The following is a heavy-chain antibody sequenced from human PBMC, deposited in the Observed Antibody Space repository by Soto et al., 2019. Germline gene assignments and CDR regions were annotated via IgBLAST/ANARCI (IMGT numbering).Heavy chain of an antibody. CDR2: IWSDGNNR. CDR1: GFMFSNHG. J-gene: IGHJ4*02. CDR3: VRGDNWNDEASDY. V-gene: IGHV3-33*01. Sequence: PGGSLRLSCAASGFMFSNHGMHWVRQAPGKGLEWVAVIWSDGNNRCYADSVKGRFTISRDNSKNTLYLQMNSLRAEDTAVYYCVRGDNWNDEASDYWGQGT. D-gene: IGHD1-1*01.